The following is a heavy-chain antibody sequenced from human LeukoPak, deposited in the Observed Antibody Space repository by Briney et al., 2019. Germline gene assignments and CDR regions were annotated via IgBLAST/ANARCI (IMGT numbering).Heavy chain of an antibody. V-gene: IGHV4-34*01. Sequence: SETLSLTCAVYDGSFSGYYWSWIRQPPGKGLEWIGEINHSGSTNYNPSLKSRVTISVDTSKNQFSLKLSSVTAADTAVYYCARRRGSYYYYYGMDVWGQGTTVTVSS. CDR3: ARRRGSYYYYYGMDV. D-gene: IGHD3-10*01. J-gene: IGHJ6*02. CDR1: DGSFSGYY. CDR2: INHSGST.